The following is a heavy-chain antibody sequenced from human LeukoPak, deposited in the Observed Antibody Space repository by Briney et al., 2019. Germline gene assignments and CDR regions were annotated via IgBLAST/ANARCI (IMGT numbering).Heavy chain of an antibody. V-gene: IGHV4-39*01. J-gene: IGHJ3*02. Sequence: SETLSLTCTVSGGSISSSSYYWGWIRQPPGKGLEWIGSIYYSGSTYYNPSLKSRVTISVDTSKNQFSLKLSSVTAADTAVYYCARRVWGYCSNTSCHVGAFDIWGQGTMVTVSS. D-gene: IGHD2-2*01. CDR3: ARRVWGYCSNTSCHVGAFDI. CDR1: GGSISSSSYY. CDR2: IYYSGST.